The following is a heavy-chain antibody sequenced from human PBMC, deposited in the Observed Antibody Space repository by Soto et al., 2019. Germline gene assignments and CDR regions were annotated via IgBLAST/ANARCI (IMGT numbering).Heavy chain of an antibody. J-gene: IGHJ6*02. V-gene: IGHV1-46*01. CDR3: ARDHNFGFILYAMDV. CDR2: INPSSGRT. CDR1: GYTFTSYS. D-gene: IGHD2-15*01. Sequence: EASVKVSCKASGYTFTSYSMHWVRQAPGQGLEWAGIINPSSGRTSYAQNFQGRVTMTSDTSTSIVYMEMSSLKSEDTAVYYCARDHNFGFILYAMDVWGQGTTVTVSS.